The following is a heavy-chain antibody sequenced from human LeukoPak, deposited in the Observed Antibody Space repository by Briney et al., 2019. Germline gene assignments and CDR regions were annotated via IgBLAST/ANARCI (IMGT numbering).Heavy chain of an antibody. CDR3: ARVSVGATTPQSGGVPDV. J-gene: IGHJ6*04. D-gene: IGHD1-26*01. Sequence: GGSLRLSCAASGLTFSDYYMSWFRQAPGKGLEWVSYISSSGSTIYYADSVKGRFTISRDNAKNSLYLQMNSLRAEDTAVYYCARVSVGATTPQSGGVPDVWGKGTTVTVSS. V-gene: IGHV3-11*04. CDR2: ISSSGSTI. CDR1: GLTFSDYY.